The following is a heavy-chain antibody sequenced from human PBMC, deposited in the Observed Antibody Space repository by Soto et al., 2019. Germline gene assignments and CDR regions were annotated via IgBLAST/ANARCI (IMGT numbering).Heavy chain of an antibody. CDR2: INPNFGSA. CDR1: ADPSSYSA. V-gene: IGHV1-69*01. CDR3: ATYYTAVAYFEN. Sequence: QVRVVQSGAEVRKPGSSVKVSCPASADPSSYSAIGWLRQAPGQGLEWMGGINPNFGSAIYAQKFQGRTTITAHYMELNDLRSEDTAIYVCATYYTAVAYFENWGQGTLGSVSS. D-gene: IGHD3-3*01. J-gene: IGHJ4*02.